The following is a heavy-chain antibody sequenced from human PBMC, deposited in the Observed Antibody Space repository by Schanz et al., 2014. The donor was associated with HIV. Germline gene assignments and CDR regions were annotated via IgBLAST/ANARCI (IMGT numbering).Heavy chain of an antibody. D-gene: IGHD2-21*02. CDR2: IVVGSGNT. CDR1: GFTFANSA. Sequence: QMYLVQSGPEVRKPGTSVTVSCKASGFTFANSAVQWVRQARGQRLEWIEWIVVGSGNTNYAQKFQERVTITRDMSTATAYMELTSLRSKDTAVYYCAALHHSVVVTATLLDWYFDLWGRGTLVTVSS. J-gene: IGHJ2*01. V-gene: IGHV1-58*01. CDR3: AALHHSVVVTATLLDWYFDL.